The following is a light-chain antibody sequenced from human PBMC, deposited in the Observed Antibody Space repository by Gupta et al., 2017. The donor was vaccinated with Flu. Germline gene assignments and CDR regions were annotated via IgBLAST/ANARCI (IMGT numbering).Light chain of an antibody. Sequence: QSVLTQPPSVSGAPGHRVTISCTGRSSNIGAGYDVHWYQQLPGTAPKLLIYGNSNRPSGVPDRFSGSKSGTSAYLAITGLQAEDEADYYCQSYDSSLSGSVFGGGTKLTVL. V-gene: IGLV1-40*01. CDR1: SSNIGAGYD. J-gene: IGLJ2*01. CDR3: QSYDSSLSGSV. CDR2: GNS.